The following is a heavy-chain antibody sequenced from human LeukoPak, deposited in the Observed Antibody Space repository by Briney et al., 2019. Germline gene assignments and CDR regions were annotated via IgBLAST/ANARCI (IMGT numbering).Heavy chain of an antibody. CDR1: GYTFTSYG. Sequence: ASVKVSCKASGYTFTSYGISWVRQAPGQGLEWMGIINPSDGTTSYAQRFQGRVTMTRDTSTSTVYMELSSLRSEDTAVYYCARGDYELAWFGYWGQGTLVTVSS. J-gene: IGHJ4*02. V-gene: IGHV1-46*01. CDR3: ARGDYELAWFGY. D-gene: IGHD4-17*01. CDR2: INPSDGTT.